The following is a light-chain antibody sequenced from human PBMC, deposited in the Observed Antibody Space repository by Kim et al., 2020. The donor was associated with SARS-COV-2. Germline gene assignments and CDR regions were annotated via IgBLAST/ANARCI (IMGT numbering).Light chain of an antibody. V-gene: IGKV1-39*01. CDR2: TAS. CDR1: QSISSY. Sequence: DIQMTQSPSSLSASVGDRVTITCRASQSISSYLNWYQQKPGKAPKLLIYTASSLESGVPSRFSGSESGTDFTLTISRLQPEDFATYYCQQSYSSTPTFGGGTKVDIK. J-gene: IGKJ4*01. CDR3: QQSYSSTPT.